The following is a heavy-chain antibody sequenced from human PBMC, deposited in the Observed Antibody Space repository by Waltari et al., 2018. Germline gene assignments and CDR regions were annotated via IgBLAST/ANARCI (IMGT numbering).Heavy chain of an antibody. CDR1: GYTFTSYC. V-gene: IGHV1-18*01. CDR2: ISAYNGNT. J-gene: IGHJ6*02. D-gene: IGHD2-2*01. CDR3: ARVDFVDQLLFVPGDPLVPTGMDV. Sequence: QVQLVQSGAEVKKPGASVKVSCKASGYTFTSYCISWLRQATGRGLEWMGWISAYNGNTNYAQKLQGRVTMTTDTSTSTAYMELRSLRSDDTAVYYCARVDFVDQLLFVPGDPLVPTGMDVWGQGTTVTVSS.